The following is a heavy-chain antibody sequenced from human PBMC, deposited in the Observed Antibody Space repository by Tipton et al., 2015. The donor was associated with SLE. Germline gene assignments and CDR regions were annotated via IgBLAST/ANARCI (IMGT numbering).Heavy chain of an antibody. D-gene: IGHD3-10*01. CDR2: ISYSGST. CDR3: ARDSSGMGYYWLDP. J-gene: IGHJ5*02. CDR1: GGSVSSTNYY. Sequence: LRLSCTVSGGSVSSTNYYWGWLRQPPGKGLEWIGSISYSGSTSYNPSLKSRVTISINTSKNQFSLKLSSVTAADTAVYYCARDSSGMGYYWLDPWGQGTLVTVSS. V-gene: IGHV4-39*07.